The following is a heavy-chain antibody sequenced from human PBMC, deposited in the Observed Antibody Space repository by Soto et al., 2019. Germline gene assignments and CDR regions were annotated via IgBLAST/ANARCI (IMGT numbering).Heavy chain of an antibody. Sequence: PSETLSLTCTVSGGSISSYYWSWIRQPPGKGLEWIGYIYYSGSTNYNPSLKSRVTISVDTSKNQFSLKLSSVTAADTAVYYCARHGYSSAWYGSWDYWGQGTLVTVSS. CDR3: ARHGYSSAWYGSWDY. CDR1: GGSISSYY. CDR2: IYYSGST. D-gene: IGHD6-19*01. V-gene: IGHV4-59*08. J-gene: IGHJ4*02.